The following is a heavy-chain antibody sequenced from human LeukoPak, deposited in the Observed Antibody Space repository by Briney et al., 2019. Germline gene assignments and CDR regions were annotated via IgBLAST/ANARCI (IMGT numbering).Heavy chain of an antibody. D-gene: IGHD3-22*01. Sequence: SETLSLTCSVSGGSISSSTYYWGWIRQPPGKGLEWIGTLYYTGSTNYNPSLKSRVTISVDTSKNQFSLKLSSVTAADTAVYYCAMYYYDSSGYYYDYWGQGTLVTVSS. CDR1: GGSISSSTYY. CDR3: AMYYYDSSGYYYDY. V-gene: IGHV4-39*07. J-gene: IGHJ4*02. CDR2: LYYTGST.